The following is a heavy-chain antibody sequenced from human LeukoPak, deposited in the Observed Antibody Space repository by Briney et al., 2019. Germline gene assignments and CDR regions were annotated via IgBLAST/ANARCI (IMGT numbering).Heavy chain of an antibody. CDR1: GLSLSDVW. J-gene: IGHJ4*02. Sequence: PGGSLRLSCAASGLSLSDVWMNWVRQAPGKGLEWVGRIKSKTDGGTAEFAATVRSRFNISRDDSKKTVYLHLSSLTTEDTAVYYCTTRGYCSGANCYSDYWGQGTLVTVSS. CDR2: IKSKTDGGTA. CDR3: TTRGYCSGANCYSDY. V-gene: IGHV3-15*07. D-gene: IGHD2-15*01.